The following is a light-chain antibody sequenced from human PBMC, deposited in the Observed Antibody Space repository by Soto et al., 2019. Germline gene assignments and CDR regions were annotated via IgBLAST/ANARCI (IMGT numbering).Light chain of an antibody. V-gene: IGKV2-28*01. CDR1: QSLLHRNGNSY. J-gene: IGKJ3*01. CDR2: LAS. CDR3: MQALQSSFT. Sequence: DIVMTQSPLSLSVTPGEAASISCRCSQSLLHRNGNSYLDWYLQRPGQSPQLLISLASNRASGVPDRFSGSGSGTDFTLHISGVEAEDVGVYYCMQALQSSFTFGPGTKVDL.